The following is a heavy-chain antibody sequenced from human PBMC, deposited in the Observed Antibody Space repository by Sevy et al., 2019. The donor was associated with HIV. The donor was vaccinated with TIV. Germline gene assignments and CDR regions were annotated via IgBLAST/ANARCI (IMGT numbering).Heavy chain of an antibody. V-gene: IGHV3-49*03. J-gene: IGHJ4*02. Sequence: GGSLRLSCTASGFTFGDYAMSWFRQAPGKGLEWVGFIRSKAYGGTTEYAASVKGRFTISRDDSKSIAYLQMNSLKTEDTAVYYCTRGGITMIVVVPFDYWGQGTLVTVSS. D-gene: IGHD3-22*01. CDR3: TRGGITMIVVVPFDY. CDR2: IRSKAYGGTT. CDR1: GFTFGDYA.